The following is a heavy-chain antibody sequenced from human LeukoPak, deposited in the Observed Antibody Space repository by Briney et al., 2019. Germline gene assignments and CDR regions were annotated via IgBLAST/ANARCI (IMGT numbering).Heavy chain of an antibody. V-gene: IGHV3-21*01. J-gene: IGHJ4*02. D-gene: IGHD3-22*01. CDR3: ARDRYDSSGYYCISDY. CDR2: ISISNNYI. Sequence: GGSLRLSCVVSGFTFSDYNMNWVRQAPGKGLEWVSSISISNNYIYYADSVTGRFTISRDNAKNSLYLQMNSLRAEDTAMYYCARDRYDSSGYYCISDYWGQGTLVTVSS. CDR1: GFTFSDYN.